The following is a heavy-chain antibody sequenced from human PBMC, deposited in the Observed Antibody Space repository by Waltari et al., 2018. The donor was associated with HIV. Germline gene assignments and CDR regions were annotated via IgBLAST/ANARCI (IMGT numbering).Heavy chain of an antibody. CDR1: GGSFSGYY. V-gene: IGHV4-34*01. CDR3: ARCHVNVGYCSGGSCLFDY. J-gene: IGHJ4*02. Sequence: QVQLQQWGAGLLKPSETLSLTCAVYGGSFSGYYWSWIRQPPGKGLEWIGEINHSGSTNYNPSLKSQVTISVDTSKNQFSLKLSSVTAADTAVYYWARCHVNVGYCSGGSCLFDYWGQGTLVTVSS. D-gene: IGHD2-15*01. CDR2: INHSGST.